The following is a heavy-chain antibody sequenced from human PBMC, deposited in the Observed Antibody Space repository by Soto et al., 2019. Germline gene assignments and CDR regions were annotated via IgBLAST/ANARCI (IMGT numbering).Heavy chain of an antibody. CDR3: AKTPRRYSGAARDLYYFDY. D-gene: IGHD6-6*01. CDR2: ISGSGGST. J-gene: IGHJ4*02. V-gene: IGHV3-23*01. CDR1: GFTFSSYA. Sequence: EVQLLESGGGLVQPGGSLTLSCAASGFTFSSYAMSWVRQAPGKGLEWVSAISGSGGSTYYADSVKSRFTISRDNSKNTLYLQMNSLRAEDTAVYYCAKTPRRYSGAARDLYYFDYWGQGTLVTVSS.